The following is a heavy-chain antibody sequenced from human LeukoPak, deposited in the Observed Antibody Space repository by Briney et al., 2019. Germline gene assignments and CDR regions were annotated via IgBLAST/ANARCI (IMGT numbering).Heavy chain of an antibody. Sequence: EASVKVSCKASGYTFTGYEIHWVRQATGQGLEWMGWMNPKSGNSAYAQKFQGRVTMTRNTSISTAYMELRSLMSEDTAMYYCARGDLDWLPLWFDPWGQGTLVTVSS. CDR2: MNPKSGNS. D-gene: IGHD3-9*01. CDR3: ARGDLDWLPLWFDP. CDR1: GYTFTGYE. V-gene: IGHV1-8*02. J-gene: IGHJ5*02.